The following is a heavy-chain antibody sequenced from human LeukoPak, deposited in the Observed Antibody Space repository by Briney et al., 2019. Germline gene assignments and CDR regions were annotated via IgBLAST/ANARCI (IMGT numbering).Heavy chain of an antibody. CDR1: GFSLNTSAAR. CDR2: THGDDDQ. J-gene: IGHJ3*02. CDR3: GHRPGGGWWYSFDI. Sequence: SGPTLVKPTQTLTLTCTFSGFSLNTSAARVAWIRQPPGKALEWLALTHGDDDQRYRPSMKGRLTISNDTSKNQVVITMTNMDPLYTATYCCGHRPGGGWWYSFDIWGQGTFVTVSS. V-gene: IGHV2-5*02. D-gene: IGHD2-15*01.